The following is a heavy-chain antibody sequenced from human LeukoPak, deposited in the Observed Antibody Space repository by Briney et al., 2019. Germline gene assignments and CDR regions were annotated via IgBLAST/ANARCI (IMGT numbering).Heavy chain of an antibody. J-gene: IGHJ3*02. CDR1: GYTFTGYY. CDR2: INPNSGGT. Sequence: ASVKVSCKASGYTFTGYYMHWVRQAPGQGLEWMGWINPNSGGTNYAQKFQGRVTMTRDTSISTAYMELSRLRSDDTAVYYCVTTILWGDDAFDIWGQGTMVTVSS. CDR3: VTTILWGDDAFDI. D-gene: IGHD3-16*01. V-gene: IGHV1-2*02.